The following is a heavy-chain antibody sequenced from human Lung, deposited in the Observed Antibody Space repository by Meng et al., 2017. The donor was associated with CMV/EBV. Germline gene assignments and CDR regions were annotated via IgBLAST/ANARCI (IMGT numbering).Heavy chain of an antibody. V-gene: IGHV3-30*04. Sequence: SXKISXAASGFTFSTYAMHWVRQAPGKGLEWVAVISYDGSNKYYADSVKGRFTISRDNSKNTLYLQMNSLRAEDTAVYYCARSREPVVPAAFDYWGQGPLVTVSS. CDR2: ISYDGSNK. J-gene: IGHJ4*02. D-gene: IGHD2-2*01. CDR1: GFTFSTYA. CDR3: ARSREPVVPAAFDY.